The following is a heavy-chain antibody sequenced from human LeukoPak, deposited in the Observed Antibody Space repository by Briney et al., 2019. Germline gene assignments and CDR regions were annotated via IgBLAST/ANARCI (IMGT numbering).Heavy chain of an antibody. D-gene: IGHD2/OR15-2a*01. CDR1: EFTFSTYA. J-gene: IGHJ3*02. Sequence: GGSLRLSCAASEFTFSTYAMHWVRQAPGKGPGWVAVISRDGLDTYYADSVKGRFTISRDNSKNTVHLQMNNLRAEDTAMYFCARRLYIVRGAFDIWGQGTMVTVSS. CDR2: ISRDGLDT. CDR3: ARRLYIVRGAFDI. V-gene: IGHV3-30*14.